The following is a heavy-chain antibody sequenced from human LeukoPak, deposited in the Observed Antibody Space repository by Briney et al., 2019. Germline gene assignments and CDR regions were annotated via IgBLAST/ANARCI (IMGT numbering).Heavy chain of an antibody. CDR1: GYTFTSHG. CDR2: ISTHNGDT. D-gene: IGHD3-22*01. CDR3: AREGGEVYNYDSSVQPGFDF. Sequence: ASVKVSCKASGYTFTSHGISWVRQAPGQGLEWMGWISTHNGDTNYAQKFQGRVTMTTNTSTRTAYMELRSLRSDDTAVYYCAREGGEVYNYDSSVQPGFDFWGQGTLVTVSS. V-gene: IGHV1-18*01. J-gene: IGHJ5*01.